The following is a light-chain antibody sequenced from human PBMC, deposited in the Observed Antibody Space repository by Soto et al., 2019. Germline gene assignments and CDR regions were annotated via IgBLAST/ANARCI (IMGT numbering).Light chain of an antibody. CDR2: GAS. J-gene: IGKJ4*01. CDR3: QQYIRWPLT. CDR1: QSVSSN. V-gene: IGKV3-15*01. Sequence: EIVMTQSPATLSVSPGERATLSCRASQSVSSNLAWYQQKPGQAPSLLIYGASTRATGIPARFSGSGFGPEFTLTISSLQSEDFAVYYCQQYIRWPLTFGGGTKVEIK.